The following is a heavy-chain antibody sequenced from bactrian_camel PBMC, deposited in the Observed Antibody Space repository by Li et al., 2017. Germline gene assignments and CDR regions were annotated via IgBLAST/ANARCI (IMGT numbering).Heavy chain of an antibody. CDR3: AARGPYCYTKLSVADFTY. J-gene: IGHJ6*01. CDR1: TGTFRSAC. Sequence: HVQLVESGGGSVQAGGSLRLSCAASTGTFRSACMGWIRQVSGKEREGVASIDSDGETTYADSVKGRFTISKDNTGNSLFLHMTNLKPEDTAMYYCAARGPYCYTKLSVADFTYWGQGTQVTV. D-gene: IGHD2*01. V-gene: IGHV3S9*01. CDR2: IDSDGET.